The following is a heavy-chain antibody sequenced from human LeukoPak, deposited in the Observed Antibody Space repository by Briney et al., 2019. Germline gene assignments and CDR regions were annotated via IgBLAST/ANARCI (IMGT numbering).Heavy chain of an antibody. CDR1: GGSISSYY. J-gene: IGHJ4*02. V-gene: IGHV4-59*01. CDR3: ARGTGYPGPVDY. D-gene: IGHD6-13*01. Sequence: SETLSLTCTVSGGSISSYYWSWIRQPPGKGLEWIGYIYYSGSTNYNPSLKSRVTISVDTSKNQFSLRLSSVTAADTAVYYCARGTGYPGPVDYWGQGTLVTVSS. CDR2: IYYSGST.